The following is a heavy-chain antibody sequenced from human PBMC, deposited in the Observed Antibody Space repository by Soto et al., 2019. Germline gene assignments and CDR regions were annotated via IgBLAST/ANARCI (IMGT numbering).Heavy chain of an antibody. J-gene: IGHJ6*02. CDR2: ISAYNGNT. CDR1: GYTFTSYG. D-gene: IGHD4-17*01. V-gene: IGHV1-18*01. Sequence: ASVKVSCKASGYTFTSYGISWVRQAPGQGLEWMGWISAYNGNTNYAQKLQGRVTMTTDTSTSTAYMELRSLRSDDTAVCYCARVYGDSSNYYYGMDVWGQGTTVTVSS. CDR3: ARVYGDSSNYYYGMDV.